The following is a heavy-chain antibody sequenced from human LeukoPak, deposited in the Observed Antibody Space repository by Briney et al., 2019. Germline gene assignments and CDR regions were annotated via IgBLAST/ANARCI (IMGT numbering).Heavy chain of an antibody. CDR3: ARDRYSDYKFDY. Sequence: ASVKVSCKASGYTFTSYGISWVRQAPGQGLEWMGWISAYNGNTNYAQKLQGRVTMTTDTSTSTAYMELRSLRAEDTAVYYCARDRYSDYKFDYWGQGTLVTVSS. J-gene: IGHJ4*02. V-gene: IGHV1-18*01. CDR2: ISAYNGNT. CDR1: GYTFTSYG. D-gene: IGHD5-12*01.